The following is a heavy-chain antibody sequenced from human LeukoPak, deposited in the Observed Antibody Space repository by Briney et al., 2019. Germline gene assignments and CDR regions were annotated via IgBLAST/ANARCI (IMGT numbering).Heavy chain of an antibody. CDR1: GFTFDDYA. CDR2: ISWNSGSI. V-gene: IGHV3-9*03. D-gene: IGHD6-19*01. J-gene: IGHJ4*02. Sequence: GRSLRLSCAASGFTFDDYAMHWVRQAPGKGLEWVSGISWNSGSIGYADSVKGRFTISRDNAKNSLYLQMNSLRAEDMALYYCAKDLTGGWFYYFDYWGQGTLVTVSS. CDR3: AKDLTGGWFYYFDY.